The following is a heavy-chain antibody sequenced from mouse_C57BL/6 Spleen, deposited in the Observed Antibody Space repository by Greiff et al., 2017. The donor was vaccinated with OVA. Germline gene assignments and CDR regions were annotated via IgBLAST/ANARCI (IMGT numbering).Heavy chain of an antibody. V-gene: IGHV1-15*01. CDR3: TRGDYGSSLAY. D-gene: IGHD1-1*01. CDR2: IDPETGGT. Sequence: VKVVESGAELVRPGASVTLSCKASGYTFTDYEMHWVKQTPVHGLEWIGAIDPETGGTAYNQKFKGKAILTADKSSSTAYMELRSLTSEDSAVYYCTRGDYGSSLAYWGQGTLVTVSA. J-gene: IGHJ3*01. CDR1: GYTFTDYE.